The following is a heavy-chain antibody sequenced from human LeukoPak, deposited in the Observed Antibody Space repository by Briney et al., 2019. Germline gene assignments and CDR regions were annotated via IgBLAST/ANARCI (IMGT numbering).Heavy chain of an antibody. Sequence: SSGTLSLTCAVSGGSISSSNWWSWVRQPPGKGLEWIGYIYYSGSTNYNPSLKSRVTISVDTSKNQFSLKLSSVAAADTAVYYCARRGSSGWSDYWGQGTLVTVSS. D-gene: IGHD6-19*01. CDR3: ARRGSSGWSDY. CDR2: IYYSGST. CDR1: GGSISSSNW. V-gene: IGHV4-4*02. J-gene: IGHJ4*02.